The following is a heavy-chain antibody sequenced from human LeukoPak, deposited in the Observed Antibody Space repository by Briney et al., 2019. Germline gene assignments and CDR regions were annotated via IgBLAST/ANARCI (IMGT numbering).Heavy chain of an antibody. CDR1: GFTFSSYS. CDR2: ISRSRSTI. J-gene: IGHJ4*02. V-gene: IGHV3-48*01. D-gene: IGHD5-18*01. Sequence: GGSLRLSCAASGFTFSSYSMDWVRQAPGKGREWVSYISRSRSTIYYADSVKVRFTISRDKAKNSLYLQMNSHRLEYTAVYYCARDRIQLWPPWFDYWGQGTLVTVSS. CDR3: ARDRIQLWPPWFDY.